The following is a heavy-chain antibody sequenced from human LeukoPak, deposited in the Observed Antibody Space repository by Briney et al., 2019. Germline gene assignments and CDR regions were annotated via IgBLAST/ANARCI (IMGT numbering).Heavy chain of an antibody. J-gene: IGHJ4*02. V-gene: IGHV6-1*01. CDR1: GDSVSSNSAP. D-gene: IGHD4/OR15-4a*01. CDR2: TYYRSKWFN. CDR3: AAKASYFGS. Sequence: SQTLSLTCAISGDSVSSNSAPWNWVRQSPSRGLEWLGRTYYRSKWFNDCAVSVKDRITITPDTSKNQFSLQLNSVTPEDTGIYYCAAKASYFGSWGQGVLVTVSS.